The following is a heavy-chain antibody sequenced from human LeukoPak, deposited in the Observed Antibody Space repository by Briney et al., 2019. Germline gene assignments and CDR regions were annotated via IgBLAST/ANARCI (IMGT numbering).Heavy chain of an antibody. CDR1: GGSFSGYY. CDR3: ASPLDMDV. Sequence: SETLSLTCAAYGGSFSGYYWSWFRQPPGKGLEWIGEINHSGSTNYNPSLKSRVTISLDTSKNQFSLKLTSVTAADTAVYYCASPLDMDVWGKGTTVTVSS. CDR2: INHSGST. V-gene: IGHV4-34*01. J-gene: IGHJ6*03.